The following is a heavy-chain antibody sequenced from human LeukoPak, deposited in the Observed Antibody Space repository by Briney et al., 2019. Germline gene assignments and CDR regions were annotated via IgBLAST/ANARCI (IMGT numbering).Heavy chain of an antibody. CDR1: GGSISSSSYY. CDR2: IYYSGST. CDR3: AALRGYSYGLVDY. V-gene: IGHV4-39*07. D-gene: IGHD5-18*01. J-gene: IGHJ4*02. Sequence: PSETLSLTCTVSGGSISSSSYYWGWIRQPPGKGLEWIGSIYYSGSTYYNPSLKSRVTISVDTSKNQFSLKLSSVTAADTAVYYCAALRGYSYGLVDYWGQGTLVTVSS.